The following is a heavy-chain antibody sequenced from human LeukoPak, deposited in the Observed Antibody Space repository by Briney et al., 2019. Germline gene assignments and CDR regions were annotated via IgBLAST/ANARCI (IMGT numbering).Heavy chain of an antibody. V-gene: IGHV1-2*02. J-gene: IGHJ4*02. CDR1: GYTFTSYD. CDR3: ARDFGGVAGTFDY. CDR2: INPNSGGT. D-gene: IGHD6-19*01. Sequence: ASVKVSCKASGYTFTSYDMHWVRQAPGQGLEWMGWINPNSGGTNYAQKFQGRVTMTRDTSISTAYMELSRLRSDDTAVYYCARDFGGVAGTFDYWGQGTLVTVSS.